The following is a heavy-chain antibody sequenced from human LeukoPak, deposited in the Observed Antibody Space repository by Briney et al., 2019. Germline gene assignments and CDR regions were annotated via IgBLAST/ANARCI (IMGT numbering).Heavy chain of an antibody. CDR3: ARADHRLGEGFDY. Sequence: GASVKVSCKASGYTLTTYVIIWVRQAPGQGLEWMGWISGYNGNTNYAQKLQARVTMTTDTSTSTAYMELRSLRSDDTAVYYCARADHRLGEGFDYWGQGTLVTVSS. D-gene: IGHD3-16*01. CDR2: ISGYNGNT. J-gene: IGHJ4*02. CDR1: GYTLTTYV. V-gene: IGHV1-18*01.